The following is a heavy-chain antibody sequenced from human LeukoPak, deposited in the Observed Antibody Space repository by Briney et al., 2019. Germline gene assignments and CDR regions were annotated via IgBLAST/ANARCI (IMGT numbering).Heavy chain of an antibody. CDR2: IYPGDFDT. Sequence: GESLKISCKGSGYIFTSYWIAWVRQMPGKGLEWMGIIYPGDFDTRYSPSFQGQVTISADKSINTAYLQWSSLKASDTAMYYCARGRDSSGWYMGDYWGQGTLVTVSS. D-gene: IGHD6-19*01. V-gene: IGHV5-51*01. J-gene: IGHJ4*02. CDR3: ARGRDSSGWYMGDY. CDR1: GYIFTSYW.